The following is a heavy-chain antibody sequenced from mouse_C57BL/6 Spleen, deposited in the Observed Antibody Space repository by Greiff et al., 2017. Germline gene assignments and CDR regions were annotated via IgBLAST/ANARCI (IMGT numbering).Heavy chain of an antibody. D-gene: IGHD1-1*01. J-gene: IGHJ2*01. CDR1: GYTFTSYW. V-gene: IGHV1-55*01. Sequence: QVQLQQPGAELVKPGASVKMSCKASGYTFTSYWITWVKQRPGQGLEWIGDIYPGSGGTNYNEKFKSKATLTVDTSSSTAYMQLSSLTSEDSAVYYCARSGYGSSWVYWGQGTTLTVSS. CDR2: IYPGSGGT. CDR3: ARSGYGSSWVY.